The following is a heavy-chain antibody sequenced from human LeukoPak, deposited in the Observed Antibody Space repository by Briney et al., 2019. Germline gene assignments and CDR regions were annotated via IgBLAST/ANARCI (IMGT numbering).Heavy chain of an antibody. Sequence: PGRSLRLSCAASGFTFSSYAMHWVRQAPGKGLEWVALISYDGSTRDYVDSEKGRFTTSGDNSINTLYLQMDSLRPEDTAVYYCARAPYSSGWYYFDYWGQGTLVTVSS. V-gene: IGHV3-30*04. J-gene: IGHJ4*02. D-gene: IGHD6-19*01. CDR2: ISYDGSTR. CDR3: ARAPYSSGWYYFDY. CDR1: GFTFSSYA.